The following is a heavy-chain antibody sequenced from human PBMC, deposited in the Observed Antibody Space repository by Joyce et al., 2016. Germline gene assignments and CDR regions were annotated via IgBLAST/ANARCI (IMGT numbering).Heavy chain of an antibody. CDR1: GFTVRAYG. J-gene: IGHJ2*01. D-gene: IGHD5-18*01. CDR3: AKDHREYNRGFYWYFDL. V-gene: IGHV3-30*18. Sequence: QVRLVESGGGVVQPGRSLRLSCAASGFTVRAYGMHWVRQAPGNGLEWVAVISYDGTDKYYAESVKGRFTISRDNSKNTLYLQMDSLRAEDTAVYHCAKDHREYNRGFYWYFDLWGRGTLVSVSS. CDR2: ISYDGTDK.